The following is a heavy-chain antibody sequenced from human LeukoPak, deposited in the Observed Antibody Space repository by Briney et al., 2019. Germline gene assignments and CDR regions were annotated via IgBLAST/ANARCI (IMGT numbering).Heavy chain of an antibody. Sequence: GASVTVSFKASGYTFTSCDINWVRQANGQGLEWMGWMNPNSGNTGYGQSFQGRITMTRDISIGTAYMELSNLTSEDTAIYYCTRGSSGRRDNWGQGTLVTVSA. J-gene: IGHJ4*02. V-gene: IGHV1-8*01. D-gene: IGHD6-19*01. CDR2: MNPNSGNT. CDR1: GYTFTSCD. CDR3: TRGSSGRRDN.